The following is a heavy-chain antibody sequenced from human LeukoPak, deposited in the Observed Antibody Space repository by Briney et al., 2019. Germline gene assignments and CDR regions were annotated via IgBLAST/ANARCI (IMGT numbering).Heavy chain of an antibody. Sequence: SETLSLTCTVSGDSISSGDYYWSWIRQPAGKGLEWIGRISSSGSTNYNPSLKSRVTISVDTSKNQFSLKLSSVTAADTAVYYCARGLEVAGPPPDYWGQGTLVTVSS. CDR3: ARGLEVAGPPPDY. CDR2: ISSSGST. CDR1: GDSISSGDYY. J-gene: IGHJ4*02. V-gene: IGHV4-61*02. D-gene: IGHD6-19*01.